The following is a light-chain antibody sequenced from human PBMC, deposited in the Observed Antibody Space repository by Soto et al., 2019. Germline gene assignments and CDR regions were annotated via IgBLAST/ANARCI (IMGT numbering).Light chain of an antibody. Sequence: DFVMTQSPDSLAVSLGERATINCKSSQSVLYSSNNKNYLVWYQQRPGQPPKMLIYWASTRESGVPDRFSGSGSGTDFTLTISSLQAEDVAVYYCQQYYSTPLTFGQGTKVEIK. V-gene: IGKV4-1*01. CDR1: QSVLYSSNNKNY. CDR2: WAS. J-gene: IGKJ1*01. CDR3: QQYYSTPLT.